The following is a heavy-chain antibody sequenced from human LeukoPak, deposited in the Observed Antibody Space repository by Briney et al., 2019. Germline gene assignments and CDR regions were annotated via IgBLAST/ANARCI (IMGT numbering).Heavy chain of an antibody. V-gene: IGHV3-48*03. CDR1: GFTFSSYE. J-gene: IGHJ3*02. CDR2: ISSSGSTI. D-gene: IGHD2-8*01. CDR3: ARGGPEGYCTNGVCYTGAFDI. Sequence: GGSLRLSRAASGFTFSSYEMNWVRQAPGKGLEWVSYISSSGSTIYYADSVKGRFTISRDNAKNSLYLQMNSLRAEDTAVYYCARGGPEGYCTNGVCYTGAFDIWGQGTMVTVSS.